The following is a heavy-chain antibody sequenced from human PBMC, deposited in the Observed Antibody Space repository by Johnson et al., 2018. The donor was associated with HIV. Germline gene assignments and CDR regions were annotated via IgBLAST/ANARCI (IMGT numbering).Heavy chain of an antibody. J-gene: IGHJ3*02. CDR1: AFTVSSSY. D-gene: IGHD6-19*01. CDR2: IYSGGST. CDR3: ARAPSPQTMAGTTDAFDI. V-gene: IGHV3-66*02. Sequence: VQLVESGGGLVQPGGSLRLSCAASAFTVSSSYMSWVRQAPGKGLEWASVIYSGGSTYYADSVKGRFTISRDNSKNTLYLQMNSLRAEDTAVYYCARAPSPQTMAGTTDAFDIWGQGTMVTVSS.